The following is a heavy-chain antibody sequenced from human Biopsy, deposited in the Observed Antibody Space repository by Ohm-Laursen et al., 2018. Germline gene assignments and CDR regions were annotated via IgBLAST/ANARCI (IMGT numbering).Heavy chain of an antibody. CDR2: INHRRFT. Sequence: PGTLSLTCAVYGGSLSGYYWNWIRQSPGKGLEWIGEINHRRFTSNNPSLKSRVTISVDTSKNQFSLKLGSVTAADTAVYYCAKNLAVSSYALDIWGQGTMVTVSS. J-gene: IGHJ3*02. V-gene: IGHV4-34*01. CDR1: GGSLSGYY. CDR3: AKNLAVSSYALDI. D-gene: IGHD2/OR15-2a*01.